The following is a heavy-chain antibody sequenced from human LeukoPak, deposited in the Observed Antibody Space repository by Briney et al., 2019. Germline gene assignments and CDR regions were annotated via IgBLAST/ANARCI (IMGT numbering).Heavy chain of an antibody. CDR3: ASKAEGSSSFDY. CDR1: GYTFTSYG. CDR2: ISAYNGNT. V-gene: IGHV1-18*01. D-gene: IGHD6-6*01. Sequence: ASVKVSCKASGYTFTSYGISWVRQAPGQGLEWMGWISAYNGNTNYAQKLQGRVTMTTDTSTSTAYMELSSLRSEDTAVYYCASKAEGSSSFDYWGQGTLVTVSS. J-gene: IGHJ4*02.